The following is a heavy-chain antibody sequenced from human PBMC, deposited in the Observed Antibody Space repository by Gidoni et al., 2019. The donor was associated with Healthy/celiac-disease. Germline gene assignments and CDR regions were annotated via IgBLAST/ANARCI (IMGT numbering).Heavy chain of an antibody. D-gene: IGHD5-12*01. Sequence: EVQLVEPGGGLVKPGRSLRLSCPASGFTFGDYAMSWFRQAPGTGLGWVGFIGSKAYGGTTEYAASVKGRFTISRDDSKSIAYLQMNSLKTEDTAVYYCTRAGYSGYDPGDYWGQGTLVTVSS. CDR3: TRAGYSGYDPGDY. CDR2: IGSKAYGGTT. J-gene: IGHJ4*02. V-gene: IGHV3-49*05. CDR1: GFTFGDYA.